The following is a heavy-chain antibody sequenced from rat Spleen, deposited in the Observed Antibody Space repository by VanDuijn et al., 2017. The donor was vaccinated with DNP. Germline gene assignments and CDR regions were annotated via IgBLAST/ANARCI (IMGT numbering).Heavy chain of an antibody. Sequence: EVQLVESGGGLVQPGRSLKLSCVASGFIFNDYALAWVRQAPKKGLEWVATISYDGLRPYYRDSVKGRFTISRDNAKSTLYLQMDSLRSEDTATYYCTTDGPGYRGVEDAWGQGTSVTVSS. V-gene: IGHV5S10*01. J-gene: IGHJ4*01. CDR3: TTDGPGYRGVEDA. CDR1: GFIFNDYA. CDR2: ISYDGLRP. D-gene: IGHD1-4*01.